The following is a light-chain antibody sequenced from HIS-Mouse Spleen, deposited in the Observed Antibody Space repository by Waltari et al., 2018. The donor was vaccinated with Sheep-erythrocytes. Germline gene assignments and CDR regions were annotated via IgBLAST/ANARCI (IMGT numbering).Light chain of an antibody. CDR1: QSLLHSNGYNY. J-gene: IGKJ5*01. CDR2: LGS. V-gene: IGKV2-28*01. Sequence: DIVMTQSPLSLPVTPGEPASIPCRSSQSLLHSNGYNYLDWYLQKTGQSPQLLIYLGSNRASGVPDRFSGSGSGTDFTLKISRVEAEDVGVYYCMQALQTPITFGQGTRLEIK. CDR3: MQALQTPIT.